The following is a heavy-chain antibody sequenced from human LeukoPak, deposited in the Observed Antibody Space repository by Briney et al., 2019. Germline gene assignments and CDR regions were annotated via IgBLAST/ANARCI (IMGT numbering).Heavy chain of an antibody. D-gene: IGHD4-17*01. CDR2: MSGSGGTT. CDR3: AKGGRATVTTGSF. CDR1: GFTFSSYA. V-gene: IGHV3-23*01. J-gene: IGHJ4*02. Sequence: GGSLRLSCAASGFTFSSYAMSWVRQAPGGGLEWVSAMSGSGGTTFYGDSVKGRFTISRDNSKNTLYLQMNSLRAEDTAVYYCAKGGRATVTTGSFWGQGTLVTVSS.